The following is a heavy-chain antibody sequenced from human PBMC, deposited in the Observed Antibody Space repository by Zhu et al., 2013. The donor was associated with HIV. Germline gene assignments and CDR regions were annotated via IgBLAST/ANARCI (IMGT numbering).Heavy chain of an antibody. Sequence: QVQLVQSGAEVKKPGSSVKVSCKASGVTFNSYAIAWVRQAPGHGLEWMGGIIPIFGTPNYAQKFQGRVTITADESTSTAYMELSSLRSEDTAVYYCAHGRSSSWQYYFDYWGQGTLVTVSS. CDR2: IIPIFGTP. J-gene: IGHJ4*02. V-gene: IGHV1-69*01. CDR1: GVTFNSYA. D-gene: IGHD6-13*01. CDR3: AHGRSSSWQYYFDY.